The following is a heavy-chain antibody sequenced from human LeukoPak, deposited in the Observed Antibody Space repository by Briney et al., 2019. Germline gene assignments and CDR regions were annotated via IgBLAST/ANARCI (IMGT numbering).Heavy chain of an antibody. Sequence: NPSETLSLTCTVSGGSISSYYWSWIRQPPGKGLEWIGYIYYSGSTNYNPSLKSRVTISVDTSKNQFSLKLSSVTAADTAVYYCARDRGRVTATPEGFDPWGQGTLVTVSS. CDR3: ARDRGRVTATPEGFDP. V-gene: IGHV4-59*01. CDR2: IYYSGST. CDR1: GGSISSYY. J-gene: IGHJ5*02. D-gene: IGHD2-21*02.